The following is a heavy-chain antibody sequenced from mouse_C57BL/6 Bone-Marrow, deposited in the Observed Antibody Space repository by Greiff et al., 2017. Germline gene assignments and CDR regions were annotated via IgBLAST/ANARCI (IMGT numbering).Heavy chain of an antibody. CDR2: IYPGNSDT. Sequence: EVQLQQSGPVLARPGASVKMSCKTSGYTFTSYWMHWVKQRPGQGLEWIGAIYPGNSDTSSNQKFKGKAKLTAVTSASSASMKLSSLTNEDSAVYYYTRDWGYYFDYWCQGPTLTVSS. CDR3: TRDWGYYFDY. CDR1: GYTFTSYW. V-gene: IGHV1-5*01. J-gene: IGHJ2*01. D-gene: IGHD4-1*01.